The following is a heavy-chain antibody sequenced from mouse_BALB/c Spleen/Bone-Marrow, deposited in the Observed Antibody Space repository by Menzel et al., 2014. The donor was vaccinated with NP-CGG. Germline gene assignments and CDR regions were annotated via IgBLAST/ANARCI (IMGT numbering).Heavy chain of an antibody. CDR1: GHSFTGYN. CDR3: TRSRAYFRDWFAY. D-gene: IGHD2-14*01. Sequence: EVKLMESGPELEKPGASVKISCKASGHSFTGYNMNWVKQSHGKSLEWIGNIDPYYGTTTFNQKFKDKATLTVDKSSSTAYMQLKSLTSEDSAVYYCTRSRAYFRDWFAYWGQGTLVTVPA. J-gene: IGHJ3*01. V-gene: IGHV1-39*01. CDR2: IDPYYGTT.